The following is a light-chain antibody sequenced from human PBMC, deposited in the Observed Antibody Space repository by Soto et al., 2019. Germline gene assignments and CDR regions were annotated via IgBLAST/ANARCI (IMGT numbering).Light chain of an antibody. CDR3: QQYYTTLS. CDR2: WAS. J-gene: IGKJ4*01. V-gene: IGKV4-1*01. Sequence: DIVMTQSPDSLAVSLGERATINCKSSQSVLYNSDNKNYLAWYQQKPGQPPKLLIYWASTRDSGVPDRFSGSGSEADFTLTISSLQAEDVAVYHCQQYYTTLSFGGGTKVEIK. CDR1: QSVLYNSDNKNY.